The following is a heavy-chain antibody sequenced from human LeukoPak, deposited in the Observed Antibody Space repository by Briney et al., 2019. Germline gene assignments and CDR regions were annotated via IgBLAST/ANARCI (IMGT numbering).Heavy chain of an antibody. CDR3: AKEYYDILTGPTDY. Sequence: GGSLRLSCAASGFTFSSYVMHWVRQAPGKGLEWVAVISYDGSNKYYADSVKGRFTISRDNSKNTLYLQMNSLRAEDTAVYYCAKEYYDILTGPTDYWGQGTLVTVSS. V-gene: IGHV3-30*04. D-gene: IGHD3-9*01. J-gene: IGHJ4*02. CDR1: GFTFSSYV. CDR2: ISYDGSNK.